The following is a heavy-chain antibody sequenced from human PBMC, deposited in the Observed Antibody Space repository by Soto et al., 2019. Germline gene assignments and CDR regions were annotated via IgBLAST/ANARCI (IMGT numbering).Heavy chain of an antibody. J-gene: IGHJ4*02. CDR3: VKGCWGSGPDY. CDR1: GFTFSNNA. Sequence: EVQVLESGGGLVQPGGSLRLSCAASGFTFSNNAMTWVRQAPGKGLEWVSTISGRGDNTYYADSVKGRFTISRDNSKNTLYLQMISLRAEDTAEYYCVKGCWGSGPDYWGQGTLVTCSS. V-gene: IGHV3-23*01. CDR2: ISGRGDNT. D-gene: IGHD7-27*01.